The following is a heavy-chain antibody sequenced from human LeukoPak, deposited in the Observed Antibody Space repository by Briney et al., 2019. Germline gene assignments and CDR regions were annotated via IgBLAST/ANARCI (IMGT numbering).Heavy chain of an antibody. CDR2: IKQDGSEK. CDR3: ARENYYGSGRVDY. CDR1: GFTLSSYW. Sequence: GGSLRLSCAASGFTLSSYWMSWVRQAPGKGLEWVANIKQDGSEKNYVDSVKGRFTISRDNAKNSLYLQMHSLRVEDTAVYYCARENYYGSGRVDYWGQGTLVTVSS. J-gene: IGHJ4*02. V-gene: IGHV3-7*01. D-gene: IGHD3-10*01.